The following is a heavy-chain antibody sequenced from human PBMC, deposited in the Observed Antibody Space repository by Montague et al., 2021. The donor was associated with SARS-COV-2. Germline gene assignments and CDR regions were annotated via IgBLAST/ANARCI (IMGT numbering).Heavy chain of an antibody. CDR3: AGTLYERGGMDV. D-gene: IGHD3-3*01. V-gene: IGHV3-53*04. CDR2: IYSGGST. CDR1: GFIVSSNY. Sequence: SLRLSCAASGFIVSSNYMSWVRQAPEKGLEWVSVIYSGGSTFYADSVKGRFTISRHNSKNTLYLQMNSLRPEDTAVYYCAGTLYERGGMDVWGQGTTVTVSS. J-gene: IGHJ6*02.